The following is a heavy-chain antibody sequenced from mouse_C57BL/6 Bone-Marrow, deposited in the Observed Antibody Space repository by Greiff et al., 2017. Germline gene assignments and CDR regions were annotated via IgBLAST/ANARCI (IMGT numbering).Heavy chain of an antibody. CDR3: ARHALYDDPWFAY. CDR1: GFTFSSYT. CDR2: ISGGGGNT. J-gene: IGHJ3*01. Sequence: EVQRVESGGGLVKPGGSLKLSCAASGFTFSSYTMSWVRQTPEKRLEWVATISGGGGNTYYPDSVKGRFTISRDNAKNTLYLQMSSLRSEDTALYYCARHALYDDPWFAYWGQGTLVTVSA. D-gene: IGHD2-3*01. V-gene: IGHV5-9*01.